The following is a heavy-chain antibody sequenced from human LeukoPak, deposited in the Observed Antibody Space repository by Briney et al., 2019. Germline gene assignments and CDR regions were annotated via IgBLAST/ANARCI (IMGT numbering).Heavy chain of an antibody. V-gene: IGHV1-18*01. CDR2: ISAYNGNT. CDR3: ATGAPSYGDLYYYYYYMDV. CDR1: GYTFTSYG. D-gene: IGHD5-18*01. J-gene: IGHJ6*03. Sequence: ASVKVSCKASGYTFTSYGISWVRQAPGQGLEWMGWISAYNGNTNYAQKLQGRVTMTTDTSTSTAYMELSSLRSEDTAVYYCATGAPSYGDLYYYYYYMDVWGKGTTVTVSS.